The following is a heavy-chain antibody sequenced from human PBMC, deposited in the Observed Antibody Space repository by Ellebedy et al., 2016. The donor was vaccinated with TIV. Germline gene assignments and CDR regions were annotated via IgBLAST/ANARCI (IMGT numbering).Heavy chain of an antibody. V-gene: IGHV1-46*01. Sequence: ASVKVSCKASGYTFTSYYMHWVRQAPGQGLEWMGIINPSGGSTSYAQKFQGRVTMTRDTSTSTVYMELSSLRSEDTAMYYCARVGVIAVAPDYWGQGTLVTVSS. CDR3: ARVGVIAVAPDY. CDR2: INPSGGST. CDR1: GYTFTSYY. J-gene: IGHJ4*02. D-gene: IGHD6-19*01.